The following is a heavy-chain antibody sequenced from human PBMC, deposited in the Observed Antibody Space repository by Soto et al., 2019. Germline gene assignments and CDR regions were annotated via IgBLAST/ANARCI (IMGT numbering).Heavy chain of an antibody. D-gene: IGHD3-10*02. CDR2: ISYDGSNK. V-gene: IGHV3-30-3*01. J-gene: IGHJ6*02. CDR1: GFTFSSYA. CDR3: ARVGTQPAWSGYYYGMDV. Sequence: GGSLRLSCAASGFTFSSYAMHWVRQAPGKGLEWVAVISYDGSNKYYADSVKGRFTISRDNSKNTLYLQMNSLRAEDTAVYYCARVGTQPAWSGYYYGMDVWGQGTTVTVSS.